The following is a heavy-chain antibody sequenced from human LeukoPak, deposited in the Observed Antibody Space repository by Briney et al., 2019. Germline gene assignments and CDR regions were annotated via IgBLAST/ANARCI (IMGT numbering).Heavy chain of an antibody. CDR2: IRSKANSYAT. CDR3: TTSNDFWSGYYLGVPPIDY. Sequence: PGGSLRLSCAASGFTFSGSAMHWVRQASGKGLEWVGRIRSKANSYATAYAASVKGRFTISRDDSKNTAYLQMNSLKTGDTAVYYCTTSNDFWSGYYLGVPPIDYWGQGTLVTVSS. V-gene: IGHV3-73*01. CDR1: GFTFSGSA. J-gene: IGHJ4*02. D-gene: IGHD3-3*01.